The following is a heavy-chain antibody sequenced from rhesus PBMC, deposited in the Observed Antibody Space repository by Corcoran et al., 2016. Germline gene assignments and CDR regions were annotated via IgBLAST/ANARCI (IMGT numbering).Heavy chain of an antibody. CDR1: GGSISDDYY. J-gene: IGHJ4*01. V-gene: IGHV4-106*01. CDR2: IYGSGGGT. Sequence: QVQLQESGPGLVKPSETLSLTCAVSGGSISDDYYWSWIRQPPGKGLEWIGYIYGSGGGTNYNPSLKNRVTISMDTSKNQFSLKLSSVTAADTAVYYCAREIHPIHLFDYWGQGVLVTVSS. CDR3: AREIHPIHLFDY. D-gene: IGHD1-38*01.